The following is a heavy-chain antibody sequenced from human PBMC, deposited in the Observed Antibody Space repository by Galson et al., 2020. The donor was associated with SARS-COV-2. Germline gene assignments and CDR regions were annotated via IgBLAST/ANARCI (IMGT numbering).Heavy chain of an antibody. J-gene: IGHJ6*02. CDR3: ATYTVTTYYGMDV. Sequence: ASVKVSCKGSGYSFTSYWIGWVRQMPGKGLEWMGIIYPGDSDTRYSPSFQGQVTISADKSISTAYLQWSSLKASDTAMYYCATYTVTTYYGMDVWGQGTTVTVSS. D-gene: IGHD4-17*01. CDR2: IYPGDSDT. V-gene: IGHV5-51*01. CDR1: GYSFTSYW.